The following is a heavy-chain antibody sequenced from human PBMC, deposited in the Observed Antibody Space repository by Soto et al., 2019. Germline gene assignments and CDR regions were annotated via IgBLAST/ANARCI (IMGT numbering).Heavy chain of an antibody. D-gene: IGHD2-8*01. CDR3: ARGVYADNYYYGMDV. CDR2: IYYSGST. CDR1: GGSVSSGSYY. Sequence: QVQLQESGPGLVKPSETLSLTCTVSGGSVSSGSYYWSWIRQPPGKGPEWIGYIYYSGSTNYNPSLKSRVTISVDTSKNQFSLKLSSVTAADTAVYYCARGVYADNYYYGMDVWGQGTTVTVSS. V-gene: IGHV4-61*01. J-gene: IGHJ6*02.